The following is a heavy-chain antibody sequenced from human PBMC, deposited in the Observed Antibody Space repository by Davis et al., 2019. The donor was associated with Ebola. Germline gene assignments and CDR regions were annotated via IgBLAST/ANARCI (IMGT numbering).Heavy chain of an antibody. V-gene: IGHV3-33*01. CDR3: ARDEIAAGGQPFGFYYYALDV. J-gene: IGHJ6*02. D-gene: IGHD3-10*01. Sequence: PGGSLRLSCTTSGFMFKKYGMHWVRQAPGKGLEWVAVIWYDGTYQYYADSVLGRFIVTRDNSKNTVYLQMDSLTAEVTAVYYCARDEIAAGGQPFGFYYYALDVWGQGTTVIVS. CDR1: GFMFKKYG. CDR2: IWYDGTYQ.